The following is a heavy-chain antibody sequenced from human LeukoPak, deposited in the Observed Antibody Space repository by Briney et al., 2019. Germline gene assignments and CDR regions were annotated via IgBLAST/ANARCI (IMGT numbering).Heavy chain of an antibody. CDR3: ARRQWLDEYYFDY. CDR2: IYPGDSDT. Sequence: GESLQISCQGSGYSFTSYWIGWVRQMPGKGLEWMGIIYPGDSDTRYSPSFQGQVTISADKSISTAYLQWSSLKASDTAMYYCARRQWLDEYYFDYWGQGTLVTVSS. V-gene: IGHV5-51*01. CDR1: GYSFTSYW. D-gene: IGHD6-19*01. J-gene: IGHJ4*02.